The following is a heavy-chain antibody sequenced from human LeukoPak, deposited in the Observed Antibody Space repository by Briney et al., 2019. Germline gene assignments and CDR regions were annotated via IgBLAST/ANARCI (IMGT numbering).Heavy chain of an antibody. CDR1: GFTFTSYG. V-gene: IGHV3-33*01. D-gene: IGHD2-8*01. CDR2: IWFDGSNK. CDR3: ARDFPADIVLMVYGFDY. Sequence: GGSLRLSCAASGFTFTSYGMHWVRQAPGKGLEWVAVIWFDGSNKYYADSVKGRFTISRDDSKNTLYLQMNSLRAEDTAVYYRARDFPADIVLMVYGFDYWGQGTLVTVSS. J-gene: IGHJ4*02.